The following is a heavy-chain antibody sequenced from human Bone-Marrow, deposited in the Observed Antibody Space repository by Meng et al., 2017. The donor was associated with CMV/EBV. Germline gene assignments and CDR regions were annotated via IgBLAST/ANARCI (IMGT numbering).Heavy chain of an antibody. Sequence: GESLKISCAASGFPFRSYSMNWVRQAPGKGLEWVSGINWNGGSTGYADSVKGRFTISRDNAKNSLYLQMNSLRAEDTALYYCARDRIGLVYGMDVWGQGTTVTVSS. CDR1: GFPFRSYS. V-gene: IGHV3-20*04. D-gene: IGHD2-21*01. CDR3: ARDRIGLVYGMDV. J-gene: IGHJ6*02. CDR2: INWNGGST.